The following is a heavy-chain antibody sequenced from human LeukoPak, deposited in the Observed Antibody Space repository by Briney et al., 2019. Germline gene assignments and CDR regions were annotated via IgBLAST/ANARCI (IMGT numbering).Heavy chain of an antibody. CDR3: VMMDWNDKSLDY. V-gene: IGHV4-61*02. J-gene: IGHJ4*02. D-gene: IGHD1-1*01. Sequence: PSQTLSLTCTVSGGSISSGSYYWSWIRQPAGKGLEWIGRIYTSGGTNYNPSLKSRVTISVDTSKNQFSLKLSSVTAADTAVYYCVMMDWNDKSLDYWGQGTLVTVSS. CDR1: GGSISSGSYY. CDR2: IYTSGGT.